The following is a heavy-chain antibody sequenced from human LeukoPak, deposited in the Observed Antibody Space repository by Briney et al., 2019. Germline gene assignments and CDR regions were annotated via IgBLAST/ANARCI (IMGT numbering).Heavy chain of an antibody. CDR1: GLTFSSYW. Sequence: GGSLRLSCVASGLTFSSYWMSWVRQAPGKGLEWVANIKQDGSVKHYVDSVKGRFSISRDNAKNSLYLQMNSLRAEDTAVYYCAISSPVAGTYGGWGQGTLVTVSS. J-gene: IGHJ4*02. CDR2: IKQDGSVK. V-gene: IGHV3-7*01. CDR3: AISSPVAGTYGG. D-gene: IGHD6-19*01.